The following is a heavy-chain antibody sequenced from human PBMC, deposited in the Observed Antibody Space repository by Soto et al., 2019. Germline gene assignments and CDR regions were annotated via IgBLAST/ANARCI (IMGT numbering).Heavy chain of an antibody. CDR1: GFTFSSYA. V-gene: IGHV3-30-3*01. CDR3: AREPSSSATTESPGYFDY. D-gene: IGHD6-6*01. J-gene: IGHJ4*02. Sequence: QVQLVESGGGVVQPGRSLRLSCAASGFTFSSYAMHWVRQDPGKGLEWVAVISYDGSNKYYADSVKGRFTISRDNSKNTLYLQMNSLRAEDTAVYYCAREPSSSATTESPGYFDYWGQGTLVTVSS. CDR2: ISYDGSNK.